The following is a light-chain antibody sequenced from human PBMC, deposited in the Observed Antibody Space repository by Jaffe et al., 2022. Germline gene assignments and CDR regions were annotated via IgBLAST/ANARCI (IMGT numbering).Light chain of an antibody. CDR1: QSVSSSY. J-gene: IGKJ2*01. Sequence: EIVLTQSPGTLSLSPGERATLSCRASQSVSSSYLAWYQQKPGQAPRLLIYGASSRATGIPDRFSGSGSGTDFTLTISRLEPEDFAVYYCQQYGSSWYTFGQGTKLEIK. V-gene: IGKV3-20*01. CDR3: QQYGSSWYT. CDR2: GAS.